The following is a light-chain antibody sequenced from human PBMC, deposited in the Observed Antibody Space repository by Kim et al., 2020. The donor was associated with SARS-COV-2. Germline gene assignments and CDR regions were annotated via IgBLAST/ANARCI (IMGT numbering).Light chain of an antibody. CDR1: QSVLYSSNNVNY. CDR3: QQYYANPRP. CDR2: WAS. Sequence: IVMTQSPDSLAVSLGERATINCKSSQSVLYSSNNVNYLAWYQQKPGQPPKLLIYWASTRASGVPDRFSGSGSGTEFTLTISSLQAEDVAVYYCQQYYANPRPFGQGTKVDIK. J-gene: IGKJ1*01. V-gene: IGKV4-1*01.